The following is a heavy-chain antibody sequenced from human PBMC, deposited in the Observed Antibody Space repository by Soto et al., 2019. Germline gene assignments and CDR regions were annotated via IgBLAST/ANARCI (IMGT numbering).Heavy chain of an antibody. CDR2: ISSSSSTI. CDR3: ARYSKGYCSSTSCYFLAYYYYGMDV. V-gene: IGHV3-48*02. J-gene: IGHJ6*02. Sequence: GGSLRLSCAASGFTFSSYSMNWFRQAPGKGLEWVSYISSSSSTIYYADSVKGRFTISRDNAKNSLYLQMNSLRDEDTAVYYCARYSKGYCSSTSCYFLAYYYYGMDVWGQGTTVTVSS. CDR1: GFTFSSYS. D-gene: IGHD2-2*01.